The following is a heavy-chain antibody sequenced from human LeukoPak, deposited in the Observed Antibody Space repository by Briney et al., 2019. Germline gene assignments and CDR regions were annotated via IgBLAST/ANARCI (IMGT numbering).Heavy chain of an antibody. CDR3: ARYYGSGSYYY. CDR1: GGSLSGYY. D-gene: IGHD3-10*01. V-gene: IGHV4-34*01. J-gene: IGHJ4*02. CDR2: INHSGST. Sequence: SETLSLTCAVYGGSLSGYYWSWIRQPPGKGLEWIGEINHSGSTNYNPSLKSRVTISVDTSKNQFSLKLSSVTAADTAVYYCARYYGSGSYYYWGQGTLVTVSS.